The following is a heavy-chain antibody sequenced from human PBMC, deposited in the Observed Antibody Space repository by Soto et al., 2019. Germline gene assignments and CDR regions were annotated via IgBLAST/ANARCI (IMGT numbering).Heavy chain of an antibody. V-gene: IGHV3-23*01. D-gene: IGHD2-2*01. CDR3: AKLEIPDIVVEAGWFDP. J-gene: IGHJ5*02. CDR1: GFTFSSYA. CDR2: ISGSGGST. Sequence: PGGSLRLSCAASGFTFSSYAMSWVRQAPGKGLEWVSAISGSGGSTYYADSVKGRFTISRDNSKNTLYLQMNSLRAEDTAVYYCAKLEIPDIVVEAGWFDPWGQGTLVTVSS.